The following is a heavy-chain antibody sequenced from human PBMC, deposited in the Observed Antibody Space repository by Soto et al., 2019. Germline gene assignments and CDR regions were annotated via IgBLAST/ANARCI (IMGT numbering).Heavy chain of an antibody. CDR3: ASQRRDGYFGDY. D-gene: IGHD5-12*01. Sequence: LRLSCVGSGFTFSTYWMTWVRQAPGKGLEWVANIKQDGSEKHYVDSVKGRFTISRDNPKNSLYLQMNSLRAEDTAVYYCASQRRDGYFGDYWGQGTLVTVSS. J-gene: IGHJ4*02. CDR2: IKQDGSEK. CDR1: GFTFSTYW. V-gene: IGHV3-7*01.